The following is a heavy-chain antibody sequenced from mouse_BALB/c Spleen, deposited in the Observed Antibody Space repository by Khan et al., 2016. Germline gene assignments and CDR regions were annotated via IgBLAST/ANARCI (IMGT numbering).Heavy chain of an antibody. V-gene: IGHV1-9*01. CDR3: ARGPY. J-gene: IGHJ3*01. Sequence: QVQLQQSGAELMKPGASVNISCKATGYTFSSYWIEWVKERSGHGLEWIGEILPGSVTTNYNGNFKGKATFTAATSSSTAYMQLSSLTSEDSAVYYWARGPYWGQGTLVTVSA. CDR2: ILPGSVTT. CDR1: GYTFSSYW.